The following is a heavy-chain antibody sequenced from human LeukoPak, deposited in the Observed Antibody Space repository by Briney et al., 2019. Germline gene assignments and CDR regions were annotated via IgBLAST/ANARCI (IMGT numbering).Heavy chain of an antibody. V-gene: IGHV3-9*01. CDR3: AAHYDVLTGKGN. CDR1: GFTFDDYA. D-gene: IGHD3-9*01. Sequence: GGSLRLSCAASGFTFDDYAMHWVRQAPGKGLEWVSGISWNSGSIGYADSVKGRFTISRDNAKNSLYLQMNSLRAEDTALYYCAAHYDVLTGKGNWGQGTLVTVSS. CDR2: ISWNSGSI. J-gene: IGHJ4*02.